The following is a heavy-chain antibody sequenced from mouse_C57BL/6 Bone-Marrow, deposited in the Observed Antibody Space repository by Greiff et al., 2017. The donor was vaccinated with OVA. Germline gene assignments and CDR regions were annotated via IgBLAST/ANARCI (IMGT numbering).Heavy chain of an antibody. CDR1: GFSLTSYG. CDR3: AKAYGSSYPYYFDY. D-gene: IGHD1-1*01. J-gene: IGHJ2*01. CDR2: IWRGGST. V-gene: IGHV2-5*01. Sequence: QVHVKQSGPGLVQPSQSLSITCTVSGFSLTSYGVHWVRQSPGKGLEWLGVIWRGGSTDYNAAFMSRLSITKDNSKSQVFFKMNSLQADDTAIYYCAKAYGSSYPYYFDYWGQGTTLTVSS.